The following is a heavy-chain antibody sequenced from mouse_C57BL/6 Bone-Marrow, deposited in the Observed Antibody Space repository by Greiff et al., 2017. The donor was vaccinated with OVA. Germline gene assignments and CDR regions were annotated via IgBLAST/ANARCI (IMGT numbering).Heavy chain of an antibody. CDR1: GFNIKDDY. J-gene: IGHJ2*01. CDR3: TTWGGFDY. D-gene: IGHD1-1*02. Sequence: EVQLQQSGAELVRPGASVKLSCTASGFNIKDDYMHWVKQRPEQGLEWIGWIDPENGDTEYASKFQGKATIPADTSSNTAYLQLSSLTSEDTAVYYCTTWGGFDYWGQGTTLTVSS. CDR2: IDPENGDT. V-gene: IGHV14-4*01.